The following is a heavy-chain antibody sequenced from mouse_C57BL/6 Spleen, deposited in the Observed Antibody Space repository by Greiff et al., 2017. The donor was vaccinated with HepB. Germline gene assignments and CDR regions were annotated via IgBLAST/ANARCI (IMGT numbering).Heavy chain of an antibody. CDR2: IDPETGGT. D-gene: IGHD2-1*01. Sequence: LVESGAELVRPGASVTLSCKASGYTFTDYEMHWVKQTPVHGLEWIGAIDPETGGTAYNQKFKGKAILTADKSSSTAYMELRSLTSEDSAVYYCTRRDLLWDYWGQGTTLTVSS. V-gene: IGHV1-15*01. J-gene: IGHJ2*01. CDR3: TRRDLLWDY. CDR1: GYTFTDYE.